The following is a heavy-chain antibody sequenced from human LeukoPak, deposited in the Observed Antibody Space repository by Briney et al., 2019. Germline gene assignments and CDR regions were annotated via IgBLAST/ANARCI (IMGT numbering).Heavy chain of an antibody. CDR3: ARTHSSGWSGSYWYFDL. D-gene: IGHD6-19*01. Sequence: SETLSLTRTVSGGSISSGSYYWSWIRQPAGKGLEWIGRIYTSGSTNYNPSLKSRVTISVDTSKNQFSLKLSSVTAADTAVYYCARTHSSGWSGSYWYFDLWGRGTLVTVSS. J-gene: IGHJ2*01. CDR1: GGSISSGSYY. V-gene: IGHV4-61*02. CDR2: IYTSGST.